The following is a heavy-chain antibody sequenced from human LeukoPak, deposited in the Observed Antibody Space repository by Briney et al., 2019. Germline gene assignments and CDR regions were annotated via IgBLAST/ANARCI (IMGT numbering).Heavy chain of an antibody. CDR2: ISASAGST. CDR3: AKARGVYGDYTRAFDY. CDR1: GFTFSSHG. D-gene: IGHD4-17*01. V-gene: IGHV3-23*01. Sequence: GGSLRLSCAASGFTFSSHGMSWVRQAPGKGLEWVSVISASAGSTHYVDSVKGRFTISRDNSKNTLYLQMNSLRAEDTAVYYCAKARGVYGDYTRAFDYWGQGTLVTVSS. J-gene: IGHJ4*02.